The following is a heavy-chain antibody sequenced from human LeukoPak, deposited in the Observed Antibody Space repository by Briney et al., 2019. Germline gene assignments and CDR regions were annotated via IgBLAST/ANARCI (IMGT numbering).Heavy chain of an antibody. CDR3: AKGERSSGFGYYYHGMDV. D-gene: IGHD6-19*01. Sequence: GGSLRLSCAASGFTFSSYAMSWVRQAPGKGLEWVSAISGSGGSTYYADSVKGRFTISRDNSKNTLYLQMNSLRAEDTAVYYCAKGERSSGFGYYYHGMDVWGQGTTVTVSS. CDR1: GFTFSSYA. V-gene: IGHV3-23*01. CDR2: ISGSGGST. J-gene: IGHJ6*02.